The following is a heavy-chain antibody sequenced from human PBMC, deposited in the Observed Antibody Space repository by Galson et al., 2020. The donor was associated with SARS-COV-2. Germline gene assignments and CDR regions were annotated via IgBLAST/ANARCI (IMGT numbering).Heavy chain of an antibody. J-gene: IGHJ4*02. V-gene: IGHV3-23*01. CDR2: ISANVGST. CDR3: AKLKSKYAGPTANYFDY. D-gene: IGHD2-8*01. CDR1: GFNFKNSA. Sequence: GGSLRLSCAGSGFNFKNSAMGWVRQAPGRGLEWISAISANVGSTYYADSVKGRFTISRDNSENTLYLQMDSLGAEDTAVYLCAKLKSKYAGPTANYFDYWGQGVLVAVSS.